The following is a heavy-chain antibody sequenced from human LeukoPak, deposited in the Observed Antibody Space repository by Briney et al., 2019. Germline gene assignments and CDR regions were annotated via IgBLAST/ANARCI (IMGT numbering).Heavy chain of an antibody. Sequence: ASVKVSCKASGYTFTSYGISWVRQAPGQGLEWMGWISAYNGNTGYAQKLQGRVTMTTDTSTSTAYMELRSLRSDDTAVYYCASNLPYYYDSSGPITNAFDIWGQGTMVTVSS. J-gene: IGHJ3*02. V-gene: IGHV1-18*01. CDR2: ISAYNGNT. CDR3: ASNLPYYYDSSGPITNAFDI. D-gene: IGHD3-22*01. CDR1: GYTFTSYG.